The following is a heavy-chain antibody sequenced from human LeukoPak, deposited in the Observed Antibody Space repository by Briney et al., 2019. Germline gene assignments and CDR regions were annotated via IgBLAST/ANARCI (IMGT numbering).Heavy chain of an antibody. CDR2: IKEDGSEK. Sequence: GGSLRLSCAASGFTFSTSWMSWVRQAPGKGLEWVANIKEDGSEKWYMDSVKGRFTISRDNAKNSLYLQMSSLRAEDTAVFYCAKGDCFDYWGQGTLVTVSS. CDR3: AKGDCFDY. D-gene: IGHD3-16*01. J-gene: IGHJ4*02. CDR1: GFTFSTSW. V-gene: IGHV3-7*01.